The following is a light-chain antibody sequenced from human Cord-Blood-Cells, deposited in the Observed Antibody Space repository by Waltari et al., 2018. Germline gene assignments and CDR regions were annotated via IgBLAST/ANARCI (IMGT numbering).Light chain of an antibody. CDR2: DAS. CDR1: QSVSSY. V-gene: IGKV3-11*01. CDR3: QQRSNWPPYT. J-gene: IGKJ2*01. Sequence: EIVLTQSPATLSLSPGERATLSCRASQSVSSYLAWYQQKPGQAPRLLIYDASNRATGIPARFSGSVSWTDFTLTISSLEPEDFAVYYCQQRSNWPPYTFGQGTKLEIK.